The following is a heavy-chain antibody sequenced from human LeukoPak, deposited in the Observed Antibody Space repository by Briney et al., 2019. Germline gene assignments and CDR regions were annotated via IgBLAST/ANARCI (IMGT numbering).Heavy chain of an antibody. Sequence: SVKVSCKASGGAFSSYAISWVRQAPGQGLEWMGGIIPIFGTANYAQKFQGRVTITADESTSTAYMELSSLRSEDTAVYYCARDPEAQYYDFWSGYFDYWGQGTLVTVSS. CDR3: ARDPEAQYYDFWSGYFDY. D-gene: IGHD3-3*01. CDR2: IIPIFGTA. CDR1: GGAFSSYA. J-gene: IGHJ4*02. V-gene: IGHV1-69*01.